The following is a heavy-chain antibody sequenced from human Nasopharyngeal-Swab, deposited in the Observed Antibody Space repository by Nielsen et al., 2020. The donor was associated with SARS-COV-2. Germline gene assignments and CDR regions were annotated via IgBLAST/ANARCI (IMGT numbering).Heavy chain of an antibody. CDR3: ASGGTAD. CDR2: MNPNSGNT. V-gene: IGHV1-8*01. CDR1: GYTFTSSY. J-gene: IGHJ4*02. D-gene: IGHD1-1*01. Sequence: ASVKVSCKASGYTFTSSYINWVRQATGQGLEWMGWMNPNSGNTGYAQKFKGRVTMTRNTSISTGYMELSGLRFEDTAVYYCASGGTADWGQGTLVTVSS.